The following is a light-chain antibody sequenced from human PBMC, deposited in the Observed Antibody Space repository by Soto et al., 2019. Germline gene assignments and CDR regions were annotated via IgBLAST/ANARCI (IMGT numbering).Light chain of an antibody. CDR2: GAS. CDR3: QQFYNCPRT. V-gene: IGKV3-15*01. Sequence: EIVMTQSPGTLSVSPGERATLSCRASQSVSSNLAWYQQKPGQAPRLLIYGASTRATGIPARFSGSGSETEFTLTISSLQSEDFAVYYCQQFYNCPRTFGQGTKVEIK. CDR1: QSVSSN. J-gene: IGKJ1*01.